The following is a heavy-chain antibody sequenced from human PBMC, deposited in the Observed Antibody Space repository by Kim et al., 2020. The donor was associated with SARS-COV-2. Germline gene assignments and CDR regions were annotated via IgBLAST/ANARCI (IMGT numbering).Heavy chain of an antibody. CDR3: AKGLLWFGELYLSAPDAFDI. V-gene: IGHV3-23*03. CDR1: GFTFSSYA. CDR2: IYSGGSST. D-gene: IGHD3-10*01. Sequence: GGSLRLSCAASGFTFSSYAMSWVRQAPGKGLEWVSVIYSGGSSTYYADSVKGRFTISRDNSKNTLYLQMNSLRAEDTAVYYCAKGLLWFGELYLSAPDAFDIWGQGTMVTVSS. J-gene: IGHJ3*02.